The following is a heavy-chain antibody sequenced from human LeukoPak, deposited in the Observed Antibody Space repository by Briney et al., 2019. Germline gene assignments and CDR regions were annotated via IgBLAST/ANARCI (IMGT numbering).Heavy chain of an antibody. V-gene: IGHV1-8*01. D-gene: IGHD4-11*01. J-gene: IGHJ3*02. CDR2: MNPNSGNT. CDR1: GYTFTSYD. Sequence: ASVKVSCKASGYTFTSYDINWVRQATGQGLEWMGWMNPNSGNTGYAQKFQGRVTMTRNTSISTAYMELSSLRSEDTAVYYCAREPRDYGNTPGEHLVMDIWGQGTMVTVSS. CDR3: AREPRDYGNTPGEHLVMDI.